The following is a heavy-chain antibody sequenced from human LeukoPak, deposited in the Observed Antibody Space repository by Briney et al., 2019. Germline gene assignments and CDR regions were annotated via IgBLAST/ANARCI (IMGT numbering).Heavy chain of an antibody. D-gene: IGHD2-15*01. CDR2: ISSSSGAI. V-gene: IGHV3-48*03. Sequence: PGGSLRLSCAASGFTFSNYEMNWVRQAPGKGLEWVSYISSSSGAIYYADSVKGRFTISRDDAKNSLYLQMNCLRVEDTAVYYCARVRGWPTYWGQGTLVTVSS. CDR1: GFTFSNYE. J-gene: IGHJ4*02. CDR3: ARVRGWPTY.